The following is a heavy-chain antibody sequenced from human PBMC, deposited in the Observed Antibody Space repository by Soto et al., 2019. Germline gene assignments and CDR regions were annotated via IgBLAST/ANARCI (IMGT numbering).Heavy chain of an antibody. D-gene: IGHD1-26*01. Sequence: LSLTCTVSGGSLSSSSYYWGWIRQPPGKGLEWIGSIYYSGSTYYNPSLKSRVTISVDTSKNQFSLKLSSVTAADTAVYYCAIQVGATTESAFDIWGQGTMVTVSS. CDR3: AIQVGATTESAFDI. CDR1: GGSLSSSSYY. V-gene: IGHV4-39*01. CDR2: IYYSGST. J-gene: IGHJ3*02.